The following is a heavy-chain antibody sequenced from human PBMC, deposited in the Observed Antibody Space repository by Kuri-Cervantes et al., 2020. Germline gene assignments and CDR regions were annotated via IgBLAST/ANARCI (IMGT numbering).Heavy chain of an antibody. CDR3: ARMGSGSYSIATDY. V-gene: IGHV1-69*02. CDR1: GGTFSSYT. D-gene: IGHD3-10*01. CDR2: IIPILGIA. Sequence: SVKVSCKASGGTFSSYTISWVRQAPGQGLEWMGRIIPILGIANYAQKFQGRVTITAGESTSTAYMELSSLRSEDTAVYYCARMGSGSYSIATDYWGQGTLVTVSS. J-gene: IGHJ4*02.